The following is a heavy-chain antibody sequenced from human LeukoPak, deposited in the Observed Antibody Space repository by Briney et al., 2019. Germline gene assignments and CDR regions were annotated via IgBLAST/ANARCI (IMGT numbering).Heavy chain of an antibody. Sequence: SETLSLTCAVYGGSFSGYYWSWIRQPPGKGLEWIGEINHSGSTKYNPSLKSRVTISVDTSKNQFSLKLSSVTAADTAVYYCARLLRRNTMVRGPGGRFDPWGQGTLVTVSS. J-gene: IGHJ5*02. V-gene: IGHV4-34*01. CDR1: GGSFSGYY. D-gene: IGHD3-10*01. CDR2: INHSGST. CDR3: ARLLRRNTMVRGPGGRFDP.